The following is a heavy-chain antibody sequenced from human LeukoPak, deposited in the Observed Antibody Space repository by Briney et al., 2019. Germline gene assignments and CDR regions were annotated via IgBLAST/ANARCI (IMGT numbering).Heavy chain of an antibody. CDR1: GGTFSSYA. CDR3: ATDRGQWSPEFDP. J-gene: IGHJ5*02. V-gene: IGHV1-69*05. CDR2: IIPMFGTA. D-gene: IGHD6-19*01. Sequence: ASVKVSCKAPGGTFSSYAISWVRQAPGQGLEWMGGIIPMFGTANYAQEFQGRVTIITDESTSTAYMELSSLRSEDTAVYYCATDRGQWSPEFDPWGQGTLVTVSS.